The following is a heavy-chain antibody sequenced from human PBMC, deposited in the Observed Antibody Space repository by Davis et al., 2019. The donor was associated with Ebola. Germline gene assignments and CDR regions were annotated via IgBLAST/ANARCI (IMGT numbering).Heavy chain of an antibody. CDR1: GFNFNLYG. J-gene: IGHJ6*04. D-gene: IGHD3-16*01. CDR3: ARDPSGGSGWSVGYYGMDV. Sequence: PGGSLRLSCTASGFNFNLYGMHWVRQAPGKGLEWVAVVSYDGSNKYYADSVRGRFIISRDNYENTLYLQMNSLRVDDTAVYFCARDPSGGSGWSVGYYGMDVWGKGTTVTVSS. CDR2: VSYDGSNK. V-gene: IGHV3-30*03.